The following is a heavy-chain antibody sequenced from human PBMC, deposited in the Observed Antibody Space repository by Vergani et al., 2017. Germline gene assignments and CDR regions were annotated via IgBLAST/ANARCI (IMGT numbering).Heavy chain of an antibody. CDR1: GFSLTTYGMR. D-gene: IGHD3-22*01. V-gene: IGHV2-70*04. CDR2: IDWDDDT. CDR3: ARTLSDSRGYYLDY. Sequence: QVTLKESGPALLKPTQTLTLTCNFSGFSLTTYGMRVSWIRQPPGKALEWLARIDWDDDTYYRTSLRTRLTISKDTFKNQVSLTMTNMDPVDTATYYCARTLSDSRGYYLDYWGQGTLVTVSS. J-gene: IGHJ4*02.